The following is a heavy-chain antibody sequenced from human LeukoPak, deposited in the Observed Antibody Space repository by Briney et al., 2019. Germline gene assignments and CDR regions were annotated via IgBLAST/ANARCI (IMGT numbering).Heavy chain of an antibody. CDR1: GFTFSTYP. Sequence: GGSLRLSCAASGFTFSTYPMHWVRQDPGEGLESVSAISGDGTSTYYANSVKGRFTISRDNSKYTLYLQMCSLRPEDTAVYYCAREAPPGSFDYWGQGTLVTVSS. D-gene: IGHD6-19*01. CDR3: AREAPPGSFDY. CDR2: ISGDGTST. J-gene: IGHJ4*02. V-gene: IGHV3-64*01.